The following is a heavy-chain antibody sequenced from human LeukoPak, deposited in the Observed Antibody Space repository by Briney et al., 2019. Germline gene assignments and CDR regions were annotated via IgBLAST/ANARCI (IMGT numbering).Heavy chain of an antibody. D-gene: IGHD4/OR15-4a*01. J-gene: IGHJ4*02. CDR2: ISGDGRST. V-gene: IGHV3-74*01. Sequence: GGSLRLSCAASGFTFSSYWMHWVRQAPGKGPVWVSRISGDGRSTHYADSVKGRFTISRDNTKNALYLQMNTLRAEDTAVYYCARTNYYFDYWGQGTLVTVSS. CDR1: GFTFSSYW. CDR3: ARTNYYFDY.